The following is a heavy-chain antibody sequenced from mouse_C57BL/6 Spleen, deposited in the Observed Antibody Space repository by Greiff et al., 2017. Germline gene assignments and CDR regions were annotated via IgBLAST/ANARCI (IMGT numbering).Heavy chain of an antibody. J-gene: IGHJ2*01. V-gene: IGHV1-26*01. CDR3: ARSGSLYFDY. Sequence: EVQLQQSGPELVKPGASVKISCKASGYTFTDYSMHWVKQSPGKSLEWIGDINPNHGGTSYNQKFKGKATLTVDKSSSTAYMELRSLTSEDSAVYYCARSGSLYFDYWGQGTTLTVSS. CDR1: GYTFTDYS. CDR2: INPNHGGT. D-gene: IGHD3-1*01.